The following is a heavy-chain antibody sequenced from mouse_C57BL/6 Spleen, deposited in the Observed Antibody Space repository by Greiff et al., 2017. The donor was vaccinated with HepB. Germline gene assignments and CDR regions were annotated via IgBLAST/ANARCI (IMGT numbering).Heavy chain of an antibody. V-gene: IGHV10-1*01. CDR3: VREDYGYLDY. Sequence: EVQLQESGGGLVQPKGSLKLSCAASGFSFNTYAMNWVRQAPGKGLEWVARIRSKSNNYATYYADSVKDRFTISRDDSESMLYLQMNNLKTEDTAMYYCVREDYGYLDYWGQGTTLTVSS. CDR2: IRSKSNNYAT. CDR1: GFSFNTYA. J-gene: IGHJ2*01. D-gene: IGHD1-1*02.